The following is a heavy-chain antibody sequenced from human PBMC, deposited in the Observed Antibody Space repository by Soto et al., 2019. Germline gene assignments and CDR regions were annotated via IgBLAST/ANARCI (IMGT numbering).Heavy chain of an antibody. CDR3: ASHSSLRGYCISTSCYGYYYGMDV. J-gene: IGHJ6*02. CDR2: IIPIFGTA. Sequence: QVQLVQSGAEVKKPGSSVKVSCKASGGTFSSYAISWVRQAPGQGLEWMGGIIPIFGTADYAQKFQGRVTIAADESTRTAYGGLSSLRSEDTAVYYCASHSSLRGYCISTSCYGYYYGMDVWGQGTTVTVSS. V-gene: IGHV1-69*12. D-gene: IGHD2-2*01. CDR1: GGTFSSYA.